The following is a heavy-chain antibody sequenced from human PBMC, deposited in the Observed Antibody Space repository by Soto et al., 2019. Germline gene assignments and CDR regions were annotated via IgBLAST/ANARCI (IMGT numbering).Heavy chain of an antibody. V-gene: IGHV3-7*01. CDR2: ISADGRET. CDR1: GFTFSYSW. D-gene: IGHD6-6*01. CDR3: ARKPRLLEL. J-gene: IGHJ4*02. Sequence: EEQLVESGGGLVQPGGSLRLSCAASGFTFSYSWMNWVRQAPGKGLEWVAYISADGRETNHVDSVKGRFTISRDNAKNSLYLQMNSLRVEDTAVYYCARKPRLLELWGQGTLVTVTS.